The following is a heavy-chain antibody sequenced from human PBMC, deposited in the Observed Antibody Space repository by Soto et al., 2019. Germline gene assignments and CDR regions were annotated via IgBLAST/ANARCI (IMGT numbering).Heavy chain of an antibody. Sequence: GSLILSWAASEVTVSIDSMSWVRQAPGKGLEWFSIISGSGGGTYYSDSVKGRFTFSRDNSKNTLYLQMNSLRAEDTAVYYCAKFGMATTKRSPPYYIDYWGQGALVTVS. CDR2: ISGSGGGT. V-gene: IGHV3-23*01. CDR1: EVTVSIDS. D-gene: IGHD1-1*01. CDR3: AKFGMATTKRSPPYYIDY. J-gene: IGHJ4*02.